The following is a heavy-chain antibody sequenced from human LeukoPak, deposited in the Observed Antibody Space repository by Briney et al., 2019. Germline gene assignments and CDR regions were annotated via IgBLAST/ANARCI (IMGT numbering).Heavy chain of an antibody. D-gene: IGHD3-3*01. J-gene: IGHJ4*02. Sequence: SQTLSLTCTVSGGSISSGSYYWSWIRQPAGKGLEWIGRIYTSGSTNYNPSLKSRVTISVDTSKNQFSLKLSSVTAADTAVYYCASATYDFWSGVYYYFDYSRQGTLVTVSS. V-gene: IGHV4-61*02. CDR1: GGSISSGSYY. CDR3: ASATYDFWSGVYYYFDY. CDR2: IYTSGST.